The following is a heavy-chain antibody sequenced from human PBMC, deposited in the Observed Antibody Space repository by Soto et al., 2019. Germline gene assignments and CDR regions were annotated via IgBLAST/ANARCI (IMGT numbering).Heavy chain of an antibody. Sequence: SETLSLTCTVSGGSISSSSYYWGWIRQPPGKGLGWIGSIYYSGSTYYNPSLKGRVTISVDTSKNQFSLKLSSVTAADTAVYYCARHLIAAAGNNWFDPWGQGTLLTVSS. V-gene: IGHV4-39*01. CDR2: IYYSGST. J-gene: IGHJ5*02. D-gene: IGHD6-13*01. CDR3: ARHLIAAAGNNWFDP. CDR1: GGSISSSSYY.